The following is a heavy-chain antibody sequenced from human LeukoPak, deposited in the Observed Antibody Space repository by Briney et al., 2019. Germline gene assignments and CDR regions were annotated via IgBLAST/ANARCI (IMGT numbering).Heavy chain of an antibody. CDR2: VFYSGNT. CDR3: ARHEYGSGSQNLDY. Sequence: SETLSLTCTVSGGSLTGYFWSWIRQPPGKGLEWLGYVFYSGNTRYNPSLESRVTTSADTSKNQFSLKLSSVTAADTAVYYCARHEYGSGSQNLDYWGQGTLVTVSS. V-gene: IGHV4-59*08. D-gene: IGHD3-10*01. J-gene: IGHJ4*02. CDR1: GGSLTGYF.